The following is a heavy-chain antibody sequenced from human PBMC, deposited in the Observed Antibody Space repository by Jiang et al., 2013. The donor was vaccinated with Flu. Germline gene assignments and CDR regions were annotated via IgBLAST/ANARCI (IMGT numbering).Heavy chain of an antibody. CDR2: IYPGDSDT. Sequence: KGLEWMGIIYPGDSDTRYSPSFQGQVTISADKSISTAYLQWSSLKASDTAMYYCARHENWWELPPGGMDVWGQGTTVTVSS. D-gene: IGHD1-26*01. J-gene: IGHJ6*02. CDR3: ARHENWWELPPGGMDV. V-gene: IGHV5-51*01.